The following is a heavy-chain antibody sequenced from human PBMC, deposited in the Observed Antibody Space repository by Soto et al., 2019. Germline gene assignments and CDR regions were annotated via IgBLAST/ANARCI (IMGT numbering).Heavy chain of an antibody. D-gene: IGHD3-10*01. CDR1: GGTFTNFG. J-gene: IGHJ5*02. CDR3: ARVLRGVVNWFDP. V-gene: IGHV1-18*01. Sequence: HLVQSGPEVKKPGASITVSCKTSGGTFTNFGLSWVRQAPGQGLEWLGWIATYNSNRNYAQKFQDRHTLPTDTATRTAYMELKSLGYDDTAVYYCARVLRGVVNWFDPWGQGTLVTVSS. CDR2: IATYNSNR.